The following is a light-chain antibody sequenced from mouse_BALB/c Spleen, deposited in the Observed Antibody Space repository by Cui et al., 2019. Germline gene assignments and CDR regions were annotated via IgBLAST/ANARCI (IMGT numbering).Light chain of an antibody. CDR2: GAS. CDR1: PSLLYSRNQKNY. J-gene: IGKJ4*01. V-gene: IGKV8-28*01. Sequence: DIVMTQSPSSLSVSAGEKVTMSRKSSPSLLYSRNQKNYVAWYQQKPGQPPKLLIYGASTRESGVPDRFTGSGSGTDFTLTISSVQAEDLAVYYCQNDHSYPFTFGSGTKLETK. CDR3: QNDHSYPFT.